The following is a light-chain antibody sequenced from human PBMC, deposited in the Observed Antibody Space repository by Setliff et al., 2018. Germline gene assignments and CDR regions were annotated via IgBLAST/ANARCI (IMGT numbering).Light chain of an antibody. CDR3: ISYLYSQTLYV. V-gene: IGLV2-14*03. Sequence: QSVLTQPASVSGSPGQSITISCIGSSRDVGSYDFVSWYQQHPGKAPKLIIYDVTGRPSGVSDRFSGSKSGNTASLTISGLQAEDEATYYCISYLYSQTLYVFGTGTKGTVL. J-gene: IGLJ1*01. CDR1: SRDVGSYDF. CDR2: DVT.